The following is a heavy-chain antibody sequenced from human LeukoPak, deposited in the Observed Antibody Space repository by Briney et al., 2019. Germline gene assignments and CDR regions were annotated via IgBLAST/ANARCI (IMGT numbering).Heavy chain of an antibody. CDR1: GFTFSSYA. V-gene: IGHV3-23*01. J-gene: IGHJ4*02. CDR2: ISGSGGST. D-gene: IGHD3-22*01. CDR3: AGSSGYYPAYYFDY. Sequence: HPGGSLRLSCAASGFTFSSYAMSWVRQAPGKGLEWVSAISGSGGSTYYADSVKGRFTISRDNSKNTLYLQMNSLRAEDTAVYYCAGSSGYYPAYYFDYWGQGTLVTVSS.